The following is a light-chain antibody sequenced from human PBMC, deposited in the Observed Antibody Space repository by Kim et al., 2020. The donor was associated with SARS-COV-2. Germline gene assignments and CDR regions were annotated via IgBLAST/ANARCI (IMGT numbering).Light chain of an antibody. Sequence: EIVMTQSPATLSVPPGESATLSCRASQSVSSNLAWYQQKPGQAPRLLIYGASTRVTGIPARFSGSGSGTEFTLTISSLQSEDFAVYYCQQYNNWPPYTVGQGTKLEI. CDR1: QSVSSN. CDR2: GAS. J-gene: IGKJ2*01. V-gene: IGKV3-15*01. CDR3: QQYNNWPPYT.